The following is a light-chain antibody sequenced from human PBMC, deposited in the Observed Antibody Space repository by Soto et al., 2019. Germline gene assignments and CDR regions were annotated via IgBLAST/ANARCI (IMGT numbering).Light chain of an antibody. CDR3: GTWDERLGEGV. J-gene: IGLJ3*02. CDR1: GSNIGRNY. Sequence: QSVLTQPASLSAPPGEKVTISRSGRGSNIGRNYVSWYRQFPGTAPQLLIYDDSKRHSGVPDRLSGSRYGTSASLAIAGLQPGDEAVYDCGTWDERLGEGVFGGGTKRIVL. CDR2: DDS. V-gene: IGLV1-51*01.